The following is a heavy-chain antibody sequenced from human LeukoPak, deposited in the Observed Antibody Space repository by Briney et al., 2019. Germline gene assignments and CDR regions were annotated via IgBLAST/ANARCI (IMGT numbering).Heavy chain of an antibody. CDR1: GFTFSSYA. CDR3: AKHTLVDY. V-gene: IGHV3-23*01. Sequence: GGSLRLSCAASGFTFSSYAMSWVRQAPGKGLEWVSAISGSGGFTYYAESVRGRFTVSRDNSKSTLYLQMGSLRAEDTAVYYCAKHTLVDYWGQGTLVTVSS. CDR2: ISGSGGFT. J-gene: IGHJ4*02.